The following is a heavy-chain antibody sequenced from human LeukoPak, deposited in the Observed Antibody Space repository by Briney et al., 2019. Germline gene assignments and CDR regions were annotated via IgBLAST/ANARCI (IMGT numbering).Heavy chain of an antibody. CDR3: ARACDSGSPNRAFDY. J-gene: IGHJ4*02. V-gene: IGHV4-59*07. Sequence: PAHTLSLTCAVSGGSLSRYYWSWVRQPPGKGLEWIGYMSYIGSTDYSPSLKSRVTISVDTPKDQVSLDLCSLTAADTAVYYCARACDSGSPNRAFDYWGQGTLVTVSS. CDR2: MSYIGST. D-gene: IGHD3-10*01. CDR1: GGSLSRYY.